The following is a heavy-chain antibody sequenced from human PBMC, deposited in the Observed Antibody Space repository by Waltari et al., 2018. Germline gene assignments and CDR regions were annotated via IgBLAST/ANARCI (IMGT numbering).Heavy chain of an antibody. CDR3: ARRGRVDIPCFDY. J-gene: IGHJ4*02. Sequence: QLQLQESGPGLVKPSETLSLTCTVSGGSISSSSYYWGWIRQPPGKGLEWIGSIYYSGSTYYNPSLKSRVTISVDTSKNQFSLKLSSVTAADTAVYYCARRGRVDIPCFDYWGQGTLVTVSS. D-gene: IGHD5-12*01. CDR2: IYYSGST. CDR1: GGSISSSSYY. V-gene: IGHV4-39*07.